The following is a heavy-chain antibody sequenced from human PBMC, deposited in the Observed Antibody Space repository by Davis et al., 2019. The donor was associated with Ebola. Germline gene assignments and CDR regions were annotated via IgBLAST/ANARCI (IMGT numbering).Heavy chain of an antibody. J-gene: IGHJ4*02. CDR3: ARQESLYGWSDY. CDR2: IYPGDSDT. Sequence: GESLKISCKGSGYNFSKFWIAWVRQMPGKGLEWMGIIYPGDSDTKYSPSFQGQVTVSADKSISTAYLQWNSLKASDTAIYYCARQESLYGWSDYWGQGTLVTVSS. CDR1: GYNFSKFW. D-gene: IGHD2-8*01. V-gene: IGHV5-51*01.